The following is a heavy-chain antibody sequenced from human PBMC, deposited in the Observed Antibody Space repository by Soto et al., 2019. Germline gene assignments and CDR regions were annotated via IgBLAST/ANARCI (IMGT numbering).Heavy chain of an antibody. J-gene: IGHJ4*02. Sequence: SETLSLTCTVSGDSITSNSYFWAWIRQPPGKGLEWIGSIYYSGSTNYNPSLKSRVTISVDTSKNHFSLKLSSVTAADTAVYYCASTYYYDSSGPDPFDYWGQGTLVTVSS. CDR3: ASTYYYDSSGPDPFDY. CDR1: GDSITSNSYF. CDR2: IYYSGST. V-gene: IGHV4-39*07. D-gene: IGHD3-22*01.